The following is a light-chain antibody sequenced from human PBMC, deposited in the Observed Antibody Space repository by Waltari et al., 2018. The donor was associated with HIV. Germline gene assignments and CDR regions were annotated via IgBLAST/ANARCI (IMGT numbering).Light chain of an antibody. Sequence: SYELTQPSSVSVSPGQTTRITCSGDVLAKSYARWFQQKPGQAPVVMIYKDNERPSGIPERFSGSSSGTTVALTISGAQIEDEADYYCYSAADNMGVFGGGTKLTVL. CDR2: KDN. CDR3: YSAADNMGV. CDR1: VLAKSY. J-gene: IGLJ3*02. V-gene: IGLV3-27*01.